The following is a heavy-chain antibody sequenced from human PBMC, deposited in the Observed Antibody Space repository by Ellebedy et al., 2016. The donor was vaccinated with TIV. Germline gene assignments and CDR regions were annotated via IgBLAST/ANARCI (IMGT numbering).Heavy chain of an antibody. Sequence: PGGSLRLSCAASGFTFSSYAMSWVRQAPGKGLEWVSAISGSGGSTYYADSVKGRFTISRDNSKNTLYLQMNSLRAEDTAVYYCAKDQGGAKTRPIFDYWGQGTLVTVSS. CDR1: GFTFSSYA. J-gene: IGHJ4*02. CDR3: AKDQGGAKTRPIFDY. CDR2: ISGSGGST. V-gene: IGHV3-23*01. D-gene: IGHD1-26*01.